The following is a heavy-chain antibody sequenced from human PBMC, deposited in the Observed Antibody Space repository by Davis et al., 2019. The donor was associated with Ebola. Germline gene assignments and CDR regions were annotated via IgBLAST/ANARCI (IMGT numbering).Heavy chain of an antibody. CDR3: ARGGRPRDIVVIDAFDI. CDR1: GGTFSSYA. V-gene: IGHV1-69*13. CDR2: IIPIFGTA. D-gene: IGHD2-21*01. Sequence: SVQVSCKASGGTFSSYAISWVRQAPGQGLEWMGGIIPIFGTANYAQKFQGRVTITADESTSTAYMELSSLRSEDTAVYYCARGGRPRDIVVIDAFDIWGQGTMVTVSS. J-gene: IGHJ3*02.